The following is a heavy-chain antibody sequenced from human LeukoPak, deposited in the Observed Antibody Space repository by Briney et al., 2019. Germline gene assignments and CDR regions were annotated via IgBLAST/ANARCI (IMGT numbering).Heavy chain of an antibody. CDR1: GYSFTSYW. V-gene: IGHV5-51*01. Sequence: GESLKISCKGSGYSFTSYWIGWVRQMPGKGLEWMGIIFPGDSHTRYSPSFQGHVTISADKSISTAYLQWSSLKASDTAMYYCARHSLDDILTGYYSPFDYWGQGTLVTVSS. CDR2: IFPGDSHT. D-gene: IGHD3-9*01. CDR3: ARHSLDDILTGYYSPFDY. J-gene: IGHJ4*02.